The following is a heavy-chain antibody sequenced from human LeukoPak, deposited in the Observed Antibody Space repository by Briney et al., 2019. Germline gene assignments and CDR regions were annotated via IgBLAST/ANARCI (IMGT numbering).Heavy chain of an antibody. CDR1: GYSISSGYY. Sequence: PSETLSLTCAVSGYSISSGYYWGWIRQPPGKGLEWIGNIYHSGSTYYNPSLKSRVPISVDTSKNQFSLKLSSVTAADTAVYYCARILTTDAYNVVDYWGQGTLVTVSS. J-gene: IGHJ4*02. V-gene: IGHV4-38-2*01. CDR3: ARILTTDAYNVVDY. CDR2: IYHSGST. D-gene: IGHD5-24*01.